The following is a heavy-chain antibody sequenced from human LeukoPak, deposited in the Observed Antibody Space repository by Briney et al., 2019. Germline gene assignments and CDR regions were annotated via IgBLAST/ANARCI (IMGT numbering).Heavy chain of an antibody. CDR1: GGSFSSYA. J-gene: IGHJ6*03. CDR3: AKQGAVRQDYYMDV. CDR2: IIPIFGTP. V-gene: IGHV1-69*06. Sequence: SVTVSCTASGGSFSSYAITWVRQPPGQGLEWMGRIIPIFGTPTYAQKFQGRVTITADMGSSTAYLELTSLTSEDTARYFCAKQGAVRQDYYMDVWGNGTTVTVSS. D-gene: IGHD3-16*01.